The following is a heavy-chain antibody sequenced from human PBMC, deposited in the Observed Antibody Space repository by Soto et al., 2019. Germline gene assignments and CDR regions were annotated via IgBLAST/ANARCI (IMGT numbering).Heavy chain of an antibody. V-gene: IGHV1-2*02. D-gene: IGHD5-18*01. Sequence: ASVKVSCKASGYTFTGYYMHWVRQAPGQGLEWMGWINPNSGGTNYAQKFQGRVTMTRDTSISTAYMELSRLRSDDTAVYYCARGPVVGIQLWFLFDYWGQGTLVTVSS. CDR3: ARGPVVGIQLWFLFDY. CDR2: INPNSGGT. J-gene: IGHJ4*02. CDR1: GYTFTGYY.